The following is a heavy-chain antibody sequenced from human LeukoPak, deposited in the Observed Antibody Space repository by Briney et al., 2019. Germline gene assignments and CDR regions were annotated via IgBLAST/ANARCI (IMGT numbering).Heavy chain of an antibody. J-gene: IGHJ4*02. Sequence: SETLSLTCTVSGGSISSSSYYWGWIRQPPGKGLEWIGSIYYSGSTYCNPSLKSRVTISVDKSKNQFSLKLSSVTAADTAVYYCARAPKANYYDSSVPEVWGQGTLVTVSS. D-gene: IGHD3-22*01. CDR3: ARAPKANYYDSSVPEV. V-gene: IGHV4-39*07. CDR1: GGSISSSSYY. CDR2: IYYSGST.